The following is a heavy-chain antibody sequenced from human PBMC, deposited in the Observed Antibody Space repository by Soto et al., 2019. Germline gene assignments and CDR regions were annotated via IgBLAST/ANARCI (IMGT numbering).Heavy chain of an antibody. CDR3: AGQTFTIAAASYGRSNWFDP. CDR1: GGSITSSSHF. Sequence: SETLSLTCSASGGSITSSSHFWGWVRQPPGKGLEWIGTIYFTGNTYYTPSLKSRLTKSIDTSKNEFSLRLNSVTAADTAVYYCAGQTFTIAAASYGRSNWFDPWGPGTLVTAPQ. J-gene: IGHJ5*02. D-gene: IGHD6-25*01. CDR2: IYFTGNT. V-gene: IGHV4-39*01.